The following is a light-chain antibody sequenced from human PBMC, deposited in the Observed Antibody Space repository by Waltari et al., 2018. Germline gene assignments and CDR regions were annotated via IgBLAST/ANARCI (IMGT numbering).Light chain of an antibody. CDR3: AAWDDSLNGLV. Sequence: QSVLTQPPSVSEAPRQRVTISCSGSTSNTGNNAVSWYQQLPGKAPKLLIYYDDLLPSGGAGRFSGSKSGTLASLAISGLQSEDEADYYCAAWDDSLNGLVFGGGTKLTVL. CDR2: YDD. CDR1: TSNTGNNA. J-gene: IGLJ2*01. V-gene: IGLV1-36*01.